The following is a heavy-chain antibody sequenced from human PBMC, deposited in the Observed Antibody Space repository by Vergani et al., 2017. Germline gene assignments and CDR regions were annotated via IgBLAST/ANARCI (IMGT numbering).Heavy chain of an antibody. CDR1: GFTFSSYG. J-gene: IGHJ4*02. Sequence: QVQLVESGGGVVQPGRSLRLSCAASGFTFSSYGMHWVRQAPGKGLEWVAVIWYDGSNKYYADSVKGRFTISRDNSKNTLYLQMNSLRAEDTAVYYCARRITMIVVAMGGYYFDYWGQGTLVTVSS. D-gene: IGHD3-22*01. CDR3: ARRITMIVVAMGGYYFDY. V-gene: IGHV3-33*01. CDR2: IWYDGSNK.